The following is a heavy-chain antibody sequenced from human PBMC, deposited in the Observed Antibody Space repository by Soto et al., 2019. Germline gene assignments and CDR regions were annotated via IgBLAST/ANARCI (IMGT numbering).Heavy chain of an antibody. J-gene: IGHJ4*02. CDR3: ARAGYTGYANFDY. V-gene: IGHV1-2*02. CDR1: GYSFTVHH. D-gene: IGHD5-12*01. CDR2: INPYSGDT. Sequence: QVQLVQSGAEVKKPGASVKVSCKASGYSFTVHHMHWVRQAPGQGPEWMGWINPYSGDTNYAQKFQGRVTMARDTSISMASMEPRGLKSDDTAVYYCARAGYTGYANFDYWGQGTRVSCSS.